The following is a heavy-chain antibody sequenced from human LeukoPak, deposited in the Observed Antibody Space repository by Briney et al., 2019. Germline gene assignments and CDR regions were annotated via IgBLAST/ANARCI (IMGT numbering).Heavy chain of an antibody. Sequence: SETLSLTCTVSGYSISSGYYWGWLRQPPGKGLEWIGSIYHSGSTYYNPSLKSRVTISVDTSKNQFSLKLSSVTAADTAVYYCARDKQFWSGYSTTDDYWGQGTLVTVSS. CDR2: IYHSGST. J-gene: IGHJ4*02. CDR1: GYSISSGYY. D-gene: IGHD3-3*02. CDR3: ARDKQFWSGYSTTDDY. V-gene: IGHV4-38-2*02.